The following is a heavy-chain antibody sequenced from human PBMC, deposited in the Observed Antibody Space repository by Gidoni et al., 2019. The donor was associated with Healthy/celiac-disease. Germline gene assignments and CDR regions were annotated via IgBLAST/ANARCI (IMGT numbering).Heavy chain of an antibody. CDR3: AKDRQYQLLEVRNWFDP. CDR1: GFTFDAYA. J-gene: IGHJ5*02. CDR2: ISWNSGSI. D-gene: IGHD2-2*01. V-gene: IGHV3-9*01. Sequence: EVQLVESGGGLVQPGRSLRLPCAAPGFTFDAYAMHWVRQAPWKGLEWVSGISWNSGSIGYADSVKGRFTISRDNAKNSLYLQMNSLRAEDTALYYCAKDRQYQLLEVRNWFDPWGQGTLVTVSS.